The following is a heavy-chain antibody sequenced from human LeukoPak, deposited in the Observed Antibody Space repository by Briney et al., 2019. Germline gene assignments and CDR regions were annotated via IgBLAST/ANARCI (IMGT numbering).Heavy chain of an antibody. CDR2: ISWDGGST. V-gene: IGHV3-43*01. Sequence: GGSLRLSCAASGFTFDDYTMHWVRQAPGKGLEWVSLISWDGGSTYYADSVKGRFTISRDNSKNSLYLQMNSLRTEDTALYYCAKGGPYDILTGYYYYYMDVWGRGTTVTVSS. D-gene: IGHD3-9*01. J-gene: IGHJ6*03. CDR1: GFTFDDYT. CDR3: AKGGPYDILTGYYYYYMDV.